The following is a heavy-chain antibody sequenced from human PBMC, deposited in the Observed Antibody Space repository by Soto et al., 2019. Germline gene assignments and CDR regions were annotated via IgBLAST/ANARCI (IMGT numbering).Heavy chain of an antibody. CDR2: TYYRSKWYN. CDR3: ARWEHDFGYLDV. V-gene: IGHV6-1*01. CDR1: GNSVSSNSAA. J-gene: IGHJ6*02. Sequence: SQTLSLPCVISGNSVSSNSAALNFIIQSPSRGLEWLGRTYYRSKWYNQYAVSVKSRITINPDTSKNQFSLQLNSVTPEDTAVYYCARWEHDFGYLDVWGQGTTVTVSS. D-gene: IGHD4-17*01.